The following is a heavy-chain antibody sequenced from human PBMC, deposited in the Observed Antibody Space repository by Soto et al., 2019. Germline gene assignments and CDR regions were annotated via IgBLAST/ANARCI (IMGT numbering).Heavy chain of an antibody. CDR3: ARYMITFGGVIVLFDY. CDR1: GYTFTSYG. CDR2: ISAYNGNT. Sequence: QVQLVQSGAEVKKPGASVKVSCKASGYTFTSYGIIWVRQAPGQGLEWMGWISAYNGNTNYAQKLQGRVTMTTDTSTSTDYMELRGLRSDGTAVYYCARYMITFGGVIVLFDYWGQGTLVTVSS. D-gene: IGHD3-16*02. V-gene: IGHV1-18*04. J-gene: IGHJ4*02.